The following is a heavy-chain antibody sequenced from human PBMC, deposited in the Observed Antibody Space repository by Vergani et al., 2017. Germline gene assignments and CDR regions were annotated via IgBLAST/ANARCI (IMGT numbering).Heavy chain of an antibody. J-gene: IGHJ4*02. D-gene: IGHD1-26*01. CDR2: LTGGGGST. CDR1: GFTFSTYA. V-gene: IGHV3-23*01. Sequence: EVQLLESGGSLKQPGGSVRLSCAASGFTFSTYAMHWVRQAPGKGLGWVSALTGGGGSTYYADSFKGRFIISRDNSRDTLYLKMNSLRPEDTATYYCVKNAGSYENFFDSWRQGTLVTVSS. CDR3: VKNAGSYENFFDS.